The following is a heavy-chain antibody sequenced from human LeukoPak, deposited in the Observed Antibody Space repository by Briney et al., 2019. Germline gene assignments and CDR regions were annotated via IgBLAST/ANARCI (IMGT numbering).Heavy chain of an antibody. Sequence: GGSLRLSCTASGFTFNSYWMTWVRQAPGKGLEWMANIKQDGSQKYCVDSVKGRFTISRDNAKNSLYLQLNSLRAEDTAVYYCARDWSIRAGDVWGQGITVTVSS. CDR3: ARDWSIRAGDV. D-gene: IGHD3-3*01. CDR2: IKQDGSQK. V-gene: IGHV3-7*03. CDR1: GFTFNSYW. J-gene: IGHJ6*02.